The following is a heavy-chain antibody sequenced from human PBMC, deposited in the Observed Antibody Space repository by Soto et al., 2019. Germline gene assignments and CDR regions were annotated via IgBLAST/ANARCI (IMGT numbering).Heavy chain of an antibody. D-gene: IGHD6-19*01. J-gene: IGHJ6*02. CDR3: AKANDSGWYTYYYGMDV. V-gene: IGHV3-23*01. CDR2: ISGSGGST. CDR1: GFTFSSYA. Sequence: GGSLRLSCAASGFTFSSYAMSWVRQAPGEGLEWVSAISGSGGSTYYADSVKGRFTISRDNSKNTLYLQMNSLRAEDTAVYYCAKANDSGWYTYYYGMDVWGQGTTVTVSS.